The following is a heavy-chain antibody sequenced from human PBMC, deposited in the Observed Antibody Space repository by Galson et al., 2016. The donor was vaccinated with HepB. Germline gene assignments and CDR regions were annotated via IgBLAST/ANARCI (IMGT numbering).Heavy chain of an antibody. Sequence: SVKVSCKASKFLPNYDISWGRQAPGQGLEWLGWISDGDTNYAQGVQGRVTMTTDTSTTTTYMELRSLRFDDTAVYYCAMLELHSGMDVWGQGTTVIVSS. CDR3: AMLELHSGMDV. CDR1: KFLPNYD. V-gene: IGHV1-18*01. J-gene: IGHJ6*02. D-gene: IGHD1-7*01. CDR2: ISDGDT.